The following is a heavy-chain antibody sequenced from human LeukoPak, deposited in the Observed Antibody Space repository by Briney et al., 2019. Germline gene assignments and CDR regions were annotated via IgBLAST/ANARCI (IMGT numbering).Heavy chain of an antibody. J-gene: IGHJ4*02. Sequence: GGSLRLSCAASGFSFYDYAMLWVRQGPGKGLEWVSLISGDGGSTYYGDSVKGRFTISRDNSKNSLYLEMNSLRIEDTGLYYCAKDKGDGEYVDYWGQGTLVTVSS. CDR2: ISGDGGST. D-gene: IGHD5-24*01. V-gene: IGHV3-43*02. CDR1: GFSFYDYA. CDR3: AKDKGDGEYVDY.